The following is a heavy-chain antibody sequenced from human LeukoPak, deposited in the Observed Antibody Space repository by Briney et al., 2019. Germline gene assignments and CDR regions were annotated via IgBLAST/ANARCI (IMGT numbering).Heavy chain of an antibody. CDR3: VRAPPSNGYSYHFDI. CDR1: GFTFSSQW. Sequence: PGGSLRLSCAASGFTFSSQWMHWVRQAAGKGLVWVSRIYRDGSGIIYADPVKGRFTISRDNAKNTLYLQMNSLRAEDTAVYYCVRAPPSNGYSYHFDIWGQGTMVTVSS. D-gene: IGHD5-18*01. J-gene: IGHJ3*02. V-gene: IGHV3-74*01. CDR2: IYRDGSGI.